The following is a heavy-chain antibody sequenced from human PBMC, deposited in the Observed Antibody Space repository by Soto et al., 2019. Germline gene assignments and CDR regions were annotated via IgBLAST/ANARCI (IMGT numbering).Heavy chain of an antibody. D-gene: IGHD3-9*01. Sequence: QVQLQESGPGLVKPSETLSLTCNVSGGSMSDRYWTWIRQAPGKGLEWIGYIYHTGTTNYNPSLKSPFAISLDTPKNQFSLILSSVTAADPAVYFCASRPYLLTGHSDYWGQGNRVTVSS. V-gene: IGHV4-59*08. CDR1: GGSMSDRY. CDR2: IYHTGTT. J-gene: IGHJ4*02. CDR3: ASRPYLLTGHSDY.